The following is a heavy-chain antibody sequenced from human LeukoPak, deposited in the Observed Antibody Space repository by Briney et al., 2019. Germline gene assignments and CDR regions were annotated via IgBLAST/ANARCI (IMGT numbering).Heavy chain of an antibody. CDR1: SFTFSSYG. CDR3: AKDLEYQLPHYFDY. CDR2: IRYDGSNK. J-gene: IGHJ4*02. V-gene: IGHV3-30*02. Sequence: GGSLRLSCAASSFTFSSYGMHWVRQAPGKGLEWVAFIRYDGSNKYYADSVKGRFTISRDNSKNTLYLQMNSLRAEDTAVYYCAKDLEYQLPHYFDYWGQGTLVTVSS. D-gene: IGHD2-2*01.